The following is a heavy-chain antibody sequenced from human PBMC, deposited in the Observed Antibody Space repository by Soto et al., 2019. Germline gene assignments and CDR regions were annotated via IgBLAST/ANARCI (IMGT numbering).Heavy chain of an antibody. CDR2: IYYSGST. D-gene: IGHD3-9*01. Sequence: PSETLSLTCTVSGGSISSGDYYWSWIRQPPGKGLEWIGYIYYSGSTYYNPSLKSRVTISVDTSKNQFSLKLSSVTAADTAVYYCASFFLRVMEYDYWGQGTLVTVSS. J-gene: IGHJ4*02. CDR1: GGSISSGDYY. CDR3: ASFFLRVMEYDY. V-gene: IGHV4-30-4*01.